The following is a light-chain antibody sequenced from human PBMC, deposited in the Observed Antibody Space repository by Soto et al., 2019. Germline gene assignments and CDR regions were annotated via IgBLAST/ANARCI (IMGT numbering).Light chain of an antibody. J-gene: IGKJ5*01. CDR3: QQYSHLIT. V-gene: IGKV1-33*01. CDR1: QDITNY. CDR2: DAS. Sequence: DIQMTQSPSSLSASVGDRVTITCQASQDITNYLNWYQQKPGRAPRLLLYDASSLETGVPSRFSGSGSGTDFTLTISSLQPEDVATYYCQQYSHLITFGQGTRLEIK.